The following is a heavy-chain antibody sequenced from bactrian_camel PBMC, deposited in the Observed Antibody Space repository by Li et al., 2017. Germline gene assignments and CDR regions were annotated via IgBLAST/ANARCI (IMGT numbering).Heavy chain of an antibody. CDR1: GAAYSSNC. D-gene: IGHD2*01. J-gene: IGHJ4*01. V-gene: IGHV3S6*01. CDR2: IYRHGDFT. Sequence: HVQLVESGGGSVQAGGSLNLSCVSSGAAYSSNCMAWFRQVPGKEREGVAAIYRHGDFTYYGDSVRGRFTIAQDNAKTTAYLQMNSLKPEDTAMYYCAAEPAPNTYCSGGQVPASWFLVGQGTQVTVS.